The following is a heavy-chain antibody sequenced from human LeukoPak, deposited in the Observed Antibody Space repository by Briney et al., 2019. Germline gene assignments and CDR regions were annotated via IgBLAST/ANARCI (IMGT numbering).Heavy chain of an antibody. D-gene: IGHD3-9*01. V-gene: IGHV4-4*07. CDR1: GGSISSYY. CDR3: ARSQKDYGILTGYPYYFDY. Sequence: RSSETLSLTCTVSGGSISSYYWSWIRQPAGKGLEWIGRIYTSGSTNYNPSLKSRVTMSVDTSKNQFSLQLNSVTPEDTAVYYCARSQKDYGILTGYPYYFDYWGQGTLVTVSS. CDR2: IYTSGST. J-gene: IGHJ4*02.